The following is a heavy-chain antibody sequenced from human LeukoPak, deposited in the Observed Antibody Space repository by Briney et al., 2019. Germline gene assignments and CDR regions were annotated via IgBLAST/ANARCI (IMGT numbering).Heavy chain of an antibody. D-gene: IGHD3-10*01. CDR3: ASGTYYYGSGILN. Sequence: SETLSLTCTVSGGSISSSSYYWGWIRQPPGKGLEWIGSIYYSGSTYYNPSLKSRVTISVDTSKNQFSLKLSSVTAADTAVYYCASGTYYYGSGILNWGQGTLVTVSS. CDR1: GGSISSSSYY. J-gene: IGHJ4*02. V-gene: IGHV4-39*07. CDR2: IYYSGST.